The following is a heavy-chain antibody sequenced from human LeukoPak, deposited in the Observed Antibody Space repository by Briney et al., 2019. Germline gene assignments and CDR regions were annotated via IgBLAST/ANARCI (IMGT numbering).Heavy chain of an antibody. D-gene: IGHD4-17*01. J-gene: IGHJ3*02. CDR1: GFTFSSYG. V-gene: IGHV3-30*02. Sequence: GGSLRLSCAASGFTFSSYGMHWVRQAPGKGLEWVAFIRYDGSNKYYADSVKGRFTISRDNSKNTLYLQMNSLRAEDTAVYYCAEGYMTTVTTLAFDIWGQGTMVTVSS. CDR3: AEGYMTTVTTLAFDI. CDR2: IRYDGSNK.